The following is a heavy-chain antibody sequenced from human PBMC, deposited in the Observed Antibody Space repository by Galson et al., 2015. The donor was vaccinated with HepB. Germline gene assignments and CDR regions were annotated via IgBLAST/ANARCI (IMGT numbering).Heavy chain of an antibody. Sequence: SVKVSCKASGYTFTGYYMHWVRQAPGQGLEWMGRINPNSGGTNYAQKFQGRVTMTRDTSISTAYMELSRLRSDDTAVYYCARGPATMYSSSSPRFNYWGQGTLVTVSS. CDR3: ARGPATMYSSSSPRFNY. D-gene: IGHD6-6*01. J-gene: IGHJ4*02. V-gene: IGHV1-2*06. CDR2: INPNSGGT. CDR1: GYTFTGYY.